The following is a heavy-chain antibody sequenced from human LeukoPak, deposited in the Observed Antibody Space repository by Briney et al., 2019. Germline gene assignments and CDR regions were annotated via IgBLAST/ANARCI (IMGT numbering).Heavy chain of an antibody. D-gene: IGHD3-3*01. CDR3: ARAKGSGYYNWFDP. CDR1: GGSISSGGYY. Sequence: SETLSLTCTVSGGSISSGGYYWSWIRQHPGKGLEWIGYIYYSGSTYYNPSLKSRVTISVDTSKNQFSLKLSSVTAADTAVYYCARAKGSGYYNWFDPWGQGTLVTVSS. J-gene: IGHJ5*02. CDR2: IYYSGST. V-gene: IGHV4-31*03.